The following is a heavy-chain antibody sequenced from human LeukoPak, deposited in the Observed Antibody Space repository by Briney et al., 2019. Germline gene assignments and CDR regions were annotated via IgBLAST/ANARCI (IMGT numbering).Heavy chain of an antibody. D-gene: IGHD3-22*01. CDR2: LHYGGST. J-gene: IGHJ4*02. V-gene: IGHV4-39*01. CDR1: GGSISSSSYY. Sequence: PSETLSLTCTVSGGSISSSSYYWGWIRQPPGKGLEWIGSLHYGGSTYYNPSLKSRVTISVDTSKKQISLKQNSVTAADTAVYYCAKLTFHYDGSGYYFDYWGQGTLVTVSS. CDR3: AKLTFHYDGSGYYFDY.